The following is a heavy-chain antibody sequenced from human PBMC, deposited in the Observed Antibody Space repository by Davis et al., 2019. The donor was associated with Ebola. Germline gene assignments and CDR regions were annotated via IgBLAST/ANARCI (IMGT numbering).Heavy chain of an antibody. J-gene: IGHJ4*02. V-gene: IGHV1-69*04. CDR1: GGTFSSYA. Sequence: SVKVSCKASGGTFSSYAISWVRQAPGQGLEWMGRIIPILGIANYAQKFQGRVTITADKSTSTAYMELSSLRSEDTAVYYCARDFGHLEMATITEFDYWGQGTLVTVSS. CDR2: IIPILGIA. CDR3: ARDFGHLEMATITEFDY. D-gene: IGHD5-24*01.